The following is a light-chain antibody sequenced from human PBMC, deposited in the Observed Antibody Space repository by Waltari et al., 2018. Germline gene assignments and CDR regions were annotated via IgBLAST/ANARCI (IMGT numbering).Light chain of an antibody. CDR2: AAS. J-gene: IGKJ2*01. CDR3: QQYEGYST. V-gene: IGKV1-9*01. CDR1: QGISSY. Sequence: DIQLTQSPSFLSASVGDRVTITCRASQGISSYLVWYQQKPGKAPKVLISAASTLQTGVPSRFSGSGSGTEFTLTISSLQPDDFATYYCQQYEGYSTFGQGTKVEIK.